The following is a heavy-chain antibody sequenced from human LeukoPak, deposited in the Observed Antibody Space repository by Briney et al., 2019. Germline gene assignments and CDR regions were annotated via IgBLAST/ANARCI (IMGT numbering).Heavy chain of an antibody. CDR2: MNPKNGNT. CDR1: GYSFTSYD. V-gene: IGHV1-8*01. Sequence: ASVKVSCKASGYSFTSYDINWVRQATGQGLEWMGWMNPKNGNTGYAQKFQGRVTITRNTSISTAYMELSSLRSEDTAVYYCARVVAGLDYYYYSYMDVWGKGTTVTVSS. J-gene: IGHJ6*03. CDR3: ARVVAGLDYYYYSYMDV. D-gene: IGHD6-19*01.